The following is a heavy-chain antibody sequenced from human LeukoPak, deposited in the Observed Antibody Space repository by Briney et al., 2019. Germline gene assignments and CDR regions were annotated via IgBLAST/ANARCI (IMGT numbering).Heavy chain of an antibody. D-gene: IGHD6-19*01. V-gene: IGHV4-59*10. CDR1: GGSFSGYY. Sequence: PSETLSLTCAVYGGSFSGYYWSWIRQPAGKGLEWIGRIYTSGSTNYNPSLKSRVTMSLDTSKNQFSLKLSSVTAADTAVYYCARGPGYSSGWYDYWGQGTLVTVSS. CDR2: IYTSGST. CDR3: ARGPGYSSGWYDY. J-gene: IGHJ4*02.